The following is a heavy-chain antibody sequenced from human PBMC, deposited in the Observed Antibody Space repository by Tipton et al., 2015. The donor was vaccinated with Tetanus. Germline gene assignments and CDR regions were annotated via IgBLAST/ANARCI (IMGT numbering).Heavy chain of an antibody. CDR1: GFTFSASA. D-gene: IGHD6-19*01. V-gene: IGHV3-64*01. CDR2: ILGDDSST. CDR3: ARDRDGGWPFDY. J-gene: IGHJ4*02. Sequence: SLRLSCAASGFTFSASALHWVRQASGKGLEYVASILGDDSSTLYASSMKGRFTITRDNSKNTLYLQMDSLRGEDLAAYYCARDRDGGWPFDYWGQGTLVTVSS.